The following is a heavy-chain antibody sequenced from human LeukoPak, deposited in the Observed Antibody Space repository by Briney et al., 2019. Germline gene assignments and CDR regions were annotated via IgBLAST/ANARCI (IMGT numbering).Heavy chain of an antibody. CDR3: ARGITRRRTFDI. J-gene: IGHJ3*02. V-gene: IGHV4-30-4*01. CDR2: IYYSGST. D-gene: IGHD3-10*01. Sequence: PSETLSLTRTVSGGSVSSGDYYWSWIRQPPGKGLEWIGHIYYSGSTYYNPSLKSRITISVDTSKNQFSLKLSSVTAADTALYYCARGITRRRTFDIWGQGTMVTVSS. CDR1: GGSVSSGDYY.